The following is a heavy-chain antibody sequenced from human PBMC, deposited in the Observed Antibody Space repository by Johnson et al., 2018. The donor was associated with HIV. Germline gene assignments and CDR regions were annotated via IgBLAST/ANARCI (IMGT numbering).Heavy chain of an antibody. Sequence: QVQLVESGGGVVQPGRSLRLSCAASGFTFSSYAMHWVRQAPGKGLEWVAVISYDGSNKYYADSVKGRFTISRDNSKNTLYLQMNSLRAEETAVYYCAKDPIFLGYWYHSSPWGQGTMVTVSS. CDR2: ISYDGSNK. V-gene: IGHV3-30*14. J-gene: IGHJ3*01. D-gene: IGHD3-22*01. CDR1: GFTFSSYA. CDR3: AKDPIFLGYWYHSSP.